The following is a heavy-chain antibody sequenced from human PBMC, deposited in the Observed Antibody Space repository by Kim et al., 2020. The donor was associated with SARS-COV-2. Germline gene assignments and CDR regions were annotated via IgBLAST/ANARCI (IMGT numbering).Heavy chain of an antibody. CDR3: AKQRLRYFRDYYGMDV. D-gene: IGHD3-9*01. CDR2: ISYDGSNK. CDR1: GFTFSSYG. V-gene: IGHV3-30*18. Sequence: GGSLRLSCAASGFTFSSYGMHWVRQAPGKGLEWVAVISYDGSNKYYADSVKGRFPISRDNSKNTLYLQMNSLRAEDTAVYYCAKQRLRYFRDYYGMDVWGQGTTVTVSS. J-gene: IGHJ6*02.